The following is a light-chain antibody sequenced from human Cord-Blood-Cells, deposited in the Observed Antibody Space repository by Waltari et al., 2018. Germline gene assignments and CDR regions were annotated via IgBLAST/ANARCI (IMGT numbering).Light chain of an antibody. V-gene: IGLV2-14*01. CDR1: SSDVGGYNY. CDR2: DVS. Sequence: QSALTQPASVSGSPGQSITISCTGTSSDVGGYNYVSWYQQHPGTAPKLMIYDVSNPPSAVSNRFAGSKSGNTDSLTISGLQAEDEADYYCSSYTSSSTVVFGGGTKLTVL. J-gene: IGLJ2*01. CDR3: SSYTSSSTVV.